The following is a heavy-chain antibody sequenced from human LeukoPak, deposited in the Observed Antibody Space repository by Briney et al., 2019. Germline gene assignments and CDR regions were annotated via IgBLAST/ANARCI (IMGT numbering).Heavy chain of an antibody. CDR3: ARDTGSGHCSGNWCRAAFDV. Sequence: GGSLRLSCAASGFTFSSYSMNWVRQAPGKGLEWVSAIYSGDNSYYADSVKGRFTISRDTPKNTLYLQMNSLRAEDTAVYYCARDTGSGHCSGNWCRAAFDVWGQGTMVTVSS. J-gene: IGHJ3*01. D-gene: IGHD2-15*01. CDR2: IYSGDNS. CDR1: GFTFSSYS. V-gene: IGHV3-53*01.